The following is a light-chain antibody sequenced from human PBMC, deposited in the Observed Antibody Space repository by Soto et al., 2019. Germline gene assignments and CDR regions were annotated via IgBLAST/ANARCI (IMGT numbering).Light chain of an antibody. CDR3: QHYNSYSEE. CDR2: KAS. Sequence: DIQMTQSPSTLSGSVGDRVTITCRASQTISSWLAWYQQKPGKAPKLLIYKASTLKSGVPSRFSGSGSGTEFTLTISSLQPDDFATYYCQHYNSYSEEFGQGTKV. V-gene: IGKV1-5*03. J-gene: IGKJ1*01. CDR1: QTISSW.